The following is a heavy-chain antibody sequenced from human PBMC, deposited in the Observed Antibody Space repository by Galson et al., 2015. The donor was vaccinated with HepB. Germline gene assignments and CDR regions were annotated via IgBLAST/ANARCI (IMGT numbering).Heavy chain of an antibody. V-gene: IGHV3-30*18. D-gene: IGHD4-17*01. Sequence: SLRLSCAASGFTFSSYGMHWVRQAPGKGLEWVAVISYDGSNKYYADSVKGRFTISRDNSKNTLYLQMNSLRAEDTAVYYCAKGKYTVTPLDPWGQGTLVTVSS. J-gene: IGHJ5*02. CDR2: ISYDGSNK. CDR3: AKGKYTVTPLDP. CDR1: GFTFSSYG.